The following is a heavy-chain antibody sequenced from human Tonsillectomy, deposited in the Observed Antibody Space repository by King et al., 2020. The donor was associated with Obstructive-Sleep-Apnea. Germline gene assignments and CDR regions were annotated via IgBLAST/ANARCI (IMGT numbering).Heavy chain of an antibody. CDR3: ARDKGILTGYYI. V-gene: IGHV4-30-4*01. CDR1: GGSISSGDYY. J-gene: IGHJ4*02. Sequence: VPLQESGPGLVKPSQTLSLTCTVSGGSISSGDYYWSWIRQPPGKGLEWIGYIYYSGSTYYNPSLKSRVTISVDKSKNQFSLKLSSVTAADTAVYYCARDKGILTGYYIWGQGTLVTVSS. CDR2: IYYSGST. D-gene: IGHD3-9*01.